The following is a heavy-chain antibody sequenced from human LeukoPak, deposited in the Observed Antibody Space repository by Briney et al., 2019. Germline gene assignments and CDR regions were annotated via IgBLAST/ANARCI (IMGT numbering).Heavy chain of an antibody. J-gene: IGHJ5*02. CDR3: ARDPTTLGWNWFDP. Sequence: SQTLSLTCTVSGGSISSYYWSWIRQPAGKGLEWIGRIYTSGSTNYNPSLKSRVTMSVDTSKNQFSLKLSSVTAADTAVYYCARDPTTLGWNWFDPWGQGTLVTVSS. CDR2: IYTSGST. D-gene: IGHD2/OR15-2a*01. V-gene: IGHV4-4*07. CDR1: GGSISSYY.